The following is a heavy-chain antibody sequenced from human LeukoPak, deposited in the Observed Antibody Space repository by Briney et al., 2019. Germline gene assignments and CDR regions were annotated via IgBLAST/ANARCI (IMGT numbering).Heavy chain of an antibody. Sequence: ASVKVSCKASGYTFTSYDINWVRQATGQGHEWMGWMNPNSGNTGYAQKFQGRVTMTRNTSISTAYMELSSLRSEDTAVYYCASASSGSSFKYYYYYYGMDVWGQGTTVTVSS. CDR2: MNPNSGNT. D-gene: IGHD1-26*01. CDR3: ASASSGSSFKYYYYYYGMDV. J-gene: IGHJ6*02. CDR1: GYTFTSYD. V-gene: IGHV1-8*01.